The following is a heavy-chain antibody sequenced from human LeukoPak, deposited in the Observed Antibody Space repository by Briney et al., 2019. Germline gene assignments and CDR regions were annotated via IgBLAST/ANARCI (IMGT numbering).Heavy chain of an antibody. CDR3: ARGNSSSWPFDY. V-gene: IGHV1-69*05. D-gene: IGHD6-13*01. CDR2: IIPIFGTA. J-gene: IGHJ4*02. CDR1: GYTFTGYY. Sequence: SVMVSCKASGYTFTGYYMHWVRQAPGQGLEWMGGIIPIFGTANYAQKFQGRVTITTDESTSTAYMELSSLRSEDTAVYYCARGNSSSWPFDYWGQGTLVTVSS.